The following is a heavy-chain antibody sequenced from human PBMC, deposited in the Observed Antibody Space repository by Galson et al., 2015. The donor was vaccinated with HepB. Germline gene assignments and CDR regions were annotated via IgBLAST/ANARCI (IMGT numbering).Heavy chain of an antibody. D-gene: IGHD5-18*01. J-gene: IGHJ5*02. CDR3: ARDGGYNYGWWFDP. CDR2: VYYSGST. Sequence: ETLSLTCTVSGGSISSSYYYWGWIRQPPGKGLEWIGSVYYSGSTDYNPSLKSRVSMSVDTSKNQFSLRLSSVTAADTAVYYCARDGGYNYGWWFDPWGLGTLVTVSS. V-gene: IGHV4-39*07. CDR1: GGSISSSYYY.